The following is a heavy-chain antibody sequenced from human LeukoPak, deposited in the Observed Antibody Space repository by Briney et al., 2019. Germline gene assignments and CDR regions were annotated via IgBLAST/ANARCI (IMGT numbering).Heavy chain of an antibody. CDR2: ISGSGGST. J-gene: IGHJ4*02. CDR1: GFIFSTYA. Sequence: GGSLRLSCATSGFIFSTYALSWVRQAPGKGLEWASSISGSGGSTYHADSVKGRFTISRDSSKNTLYLQMNSLRAEDTAIYYCARVIRAAPGKGYFDYWGQGTLVTVFS. D-gene: IGHD6-13*01. V-gene: IGHV3-23*01. CDR3: ARVIRAAPGKGYFDY.